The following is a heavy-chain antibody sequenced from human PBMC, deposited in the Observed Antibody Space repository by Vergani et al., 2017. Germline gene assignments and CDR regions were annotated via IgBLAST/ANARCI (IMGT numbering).Heavy chain of an antibody. CDR2: ISSSSSYI. V-gene: IGHV3-21*01. CDR3: VGYYEFWSGYNNWFDP. Sequence: EVQLVESGGGLVKPGGSLRLSCAASGFTFSSYSMNWVRQAPGKGLEWVSSISSSSSYIYYADSVKGRFTISRDNAKNSLYLQMNSLRAEATAVYYCVGYYEFWSGYNNWFDPWGQGTTVTVSS. CDR1: GFTFSSYS. D-gene: IGHD3-3*01. J-gene: IGHJ5*01.